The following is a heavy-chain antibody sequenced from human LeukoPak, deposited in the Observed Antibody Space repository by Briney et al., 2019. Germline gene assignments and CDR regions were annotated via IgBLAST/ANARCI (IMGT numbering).Heavy chain of an antibody. J-gene: IGHJ4*02. D-gene: IGHD4-23*01. CDR2: IYYSGRT. CDR1: GDSVSRSDSY. V-gene: IGHV4-39*01. CDR3: ATDYGGNSAIRF. Sequence: SETLSLTCSVSGDSVSRSDSYWDWIRQPPGKGLEWIGTIYYSGRTYYSPSLKSRVTMSVDPSNNQFSLNLRSVTAADTAVYYCATDYGGNSAIRFWGQGTLVTVSS.